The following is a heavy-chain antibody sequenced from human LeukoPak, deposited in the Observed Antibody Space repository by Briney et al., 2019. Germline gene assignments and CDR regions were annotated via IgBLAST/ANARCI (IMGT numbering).Heavy chain of an antibody. CDR2: ISYDGSNK. CDR1: GFTFSSYG. V-gene: IGHV3-30*03. J-gene: IGHJ6*03. CDR3: ARDKVTTYYYYYYMDV. D-gene: IGHD4-17*01. Sequence: GGSLRLSCAASGFTFSSYGMHWVRQAPGKGLEWVAVISYDGSNKYYADSVKGRFTISRDNSKNTLYLQMNSLRAEDTAVYYCARDKVTTYYYYYYMDVWGKGTTVTISS.